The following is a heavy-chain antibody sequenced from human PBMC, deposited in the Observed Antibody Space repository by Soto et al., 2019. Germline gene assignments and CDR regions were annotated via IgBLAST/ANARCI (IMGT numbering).Heavy chain of an antibody. CDR2: ISPYSGNT. CDR3: AMVDNYVTPTPQDV. V-gene: IGHV1-18*01. J-gene: IGHJ6*02. CDR1: GYTFTSYA. Sequence: ASVKVSCKASGYTFTSYAMHWVRQAPGQGLEWMGWISPYSGNTPYASKVQGRLTMTTDTSTSTAYMDLGSLTSDDTAVYYCAMVDNYVTPTPQDVWGQGTTVTVSS. D-gene: IGHD3-16*01.